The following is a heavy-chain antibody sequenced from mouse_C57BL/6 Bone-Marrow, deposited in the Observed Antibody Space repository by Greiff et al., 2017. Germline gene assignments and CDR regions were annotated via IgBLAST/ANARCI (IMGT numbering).Heavy chain of an antibody. CDR2: IYPRSGNT. Sequence: QVQLQQSGAELARPGASVKLSCKASGYTFTSYGISWVKQRTGQGLEWIGEIYPRSGNTYYNEKFKGTATLTADKSSSPAYMELRSVTSEDSAVYFCASPYYYGSRGNYWGQGTTLTVSS. J-gene: IGHJ2*01. CDR3: ASPYYYGSRGNY. D-gene: IGHD1-1*01. CDR1: GYTFTSYG. V-gene: IGHV1-81*01.